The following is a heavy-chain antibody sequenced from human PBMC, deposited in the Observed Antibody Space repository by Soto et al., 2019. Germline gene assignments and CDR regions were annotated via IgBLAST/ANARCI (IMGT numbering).Heavy chain of an antibody. J-gene: IGHJ6*02. CDR1: SDSMNSGGYY. CDR3: ARRGGSSSGYYYYAMDV. CDR2: IYSNGDT. D-gene: IGHD6-6*01. Sequence: PSETLSLTCSVSSDSMNSGGYYWSWISQHPGKGLEWIGYIYSNGDTYYNPSLKSRVTISVDTSKNQFSLNLTSVTAADTAVYYCARRGGSSSGYYYYAMDVWGQGTTVTVSS. V-gene: IGHV4-31*03.